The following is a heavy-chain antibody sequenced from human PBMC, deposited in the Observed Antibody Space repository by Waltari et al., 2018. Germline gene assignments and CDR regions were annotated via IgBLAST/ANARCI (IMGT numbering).Heavy chain of an antibody. CDR3: AKDAPRNSGWYYFDY. D-gene: IGHD6-19*01. V-gene: IGHV3-23*01. Sequence: EVQLLESGGGLVQPGGSLTLSCAASGFTFRSQAMGWVPPAPGRGREWVSGINNDHSTHYADSVKGRFTISRDNSKDTLYLHMNSLRAEDTAIYYCAKDAPRNSGWYYFDYWGQGTPVTVSS. J-gene: IGHJ4*02. CDR1: GFTFRSQA. CDR2: INNDHST.